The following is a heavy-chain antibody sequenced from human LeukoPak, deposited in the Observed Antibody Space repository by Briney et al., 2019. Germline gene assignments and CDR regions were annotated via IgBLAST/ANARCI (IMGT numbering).Heavy chain of an antibody. D-gene: IGHD3-10*01. V-gene: IGHV3-66*01. J-gene: IGHJ4*02. Sequence: GGSLRLSCAASGFTHSRDYMSWVRQAPGKGLEGVSIIYNSGGTYYADSVKDRCTISRDNSNNTLYLQMNSLRAEDTAVYYCAKDSGNYYGSGNRGGDYWGQGTLVTVSS. CDR3: AKDSGNYYGSGNRGGDY. CDR1: GFTHSRDY. CDR2: IYNSGGT.